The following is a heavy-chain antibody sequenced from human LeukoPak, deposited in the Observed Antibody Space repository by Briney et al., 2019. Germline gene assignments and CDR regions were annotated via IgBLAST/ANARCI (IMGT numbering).Heavy chain of an antibody. CDR1: GFTFSSYW. V-gene: IGHV3-21*01. D-gene: IGHD4-17*01. Sequence: PGGSLRLSCAASGFTFSSYWMSWVRQAPGKGLEWVSSISSSSYIYYADSVKGRFTISRDNAKNSLYLQMNSLRAEDTAVYYCARDVAGGGFDPWGQGTLVTVSS. CDR3: ARDVAGGGFDP. J-gene: IGHJ5*02. CDR2: ISSSSYI.